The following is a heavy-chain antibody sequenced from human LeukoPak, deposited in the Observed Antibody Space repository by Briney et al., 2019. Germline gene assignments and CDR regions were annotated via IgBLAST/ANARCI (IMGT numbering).Heavy chain of an antibody. Sequence: SETLSLTCTVSGYSISSGYYWGWIRQPPGKGLEWIGSFYHSGSSYYNPSLKSRVTISVDTSKSQFSLNLTSVTAADTAVYYCARSGLPATIPGSDFSQVWGQGTLVTVSS. CDR3: ARSGLPATIPGSDFSQV. J-gene: IGHJ4*02. CDR2: FYHSGSS. CDR1: GYSISSGYY. V-gene: IGHV4-38-2*02. D-gene: IGHD2-2*02.